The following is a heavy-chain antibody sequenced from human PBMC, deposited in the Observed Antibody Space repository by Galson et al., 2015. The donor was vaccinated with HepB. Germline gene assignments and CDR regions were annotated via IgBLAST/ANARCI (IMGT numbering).Heavy chain of an antibody. D-gene: IGHD2-2*01. V-gene: IGHV3-30-3*01. CDR3: ASLREVVPAAIGVNWFDP. CDR2: ISYDGSNK. CDR1: GFTFSSYA. Sequence: LRLSCAASGFTFSSYAMHWVRQAPGKGLEWVAVISYDGSNKYYADSVKGRFTISRDNSKNTLYLQMNSLRAEDTAVYYCASLREVVPAAIGVNWFDPWGQGTLVTVSS. J-gene: IGHJ5*02.